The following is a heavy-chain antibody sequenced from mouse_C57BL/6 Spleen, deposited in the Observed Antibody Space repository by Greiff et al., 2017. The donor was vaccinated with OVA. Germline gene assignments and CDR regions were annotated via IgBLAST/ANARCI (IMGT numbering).Heavy chain of an antibody. CDR3: ARSYDYDVNFDY. J-gene: IGHJ2*01. D-gene: IGHD2-4*01. Sequence: VQLQQSGAELVRPGSSVKLSCKASGYTFTSYWMHWVKQRPIQGLEWIGNIDPSDSETHYNQKFKDKATLTVDKSSSTAYMQLSSLTSEDSAVYYCARSYDYDVNFDYWGQGTTLTVSS. CDR2: IDPSDSET. V-gene: IGHV1-52*01. CDR1: GYTFTSYW.